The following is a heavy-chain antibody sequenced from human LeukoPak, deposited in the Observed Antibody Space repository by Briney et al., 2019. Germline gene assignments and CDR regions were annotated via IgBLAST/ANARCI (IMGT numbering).Heavy chain of an antibody. V-gene: IGHV1-2*02. CDR1: GYTFTGYY. CDR2: INPNSGGT. CDR3: ARDIVMVTYWFDP. Sequence: ASVKVSCKASGYTFTGYYMHWVRQAPGQGLEWMGWINPNSGGTNYAQKFQGRVTMTRDTSISTAYMELSRLRSDDTAVYYCARDIVMVTYWFDPWGQGTLVTVSS. D-gene: IGHD5-18*01. J-gene: IGHJ5*02.